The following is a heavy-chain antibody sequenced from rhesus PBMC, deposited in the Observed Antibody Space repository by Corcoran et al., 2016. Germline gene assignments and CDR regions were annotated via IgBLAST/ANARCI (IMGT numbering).Heavy chain of an antibody. CDR1: GYSISSGYV. V-gene: IGHV4-127*01. J-gene: IGHJ4*01. CDR3: ARDPFWTGYYRCRLSEFDY. Sequence: QVQLQESGPGLVKPSETLSLTCAVSGYSISSGYVWSWIRQPPGKGLEWIGYIYGSSTSTNYNPSLNSRVTISKDTSKNQFALKLSSVTAADTAVYYCARDPFWTGYYRCRLSEFDYWGQGVLVTVSS. CDR2: IYGSSTST. D-gene: IGHD3-3*01.